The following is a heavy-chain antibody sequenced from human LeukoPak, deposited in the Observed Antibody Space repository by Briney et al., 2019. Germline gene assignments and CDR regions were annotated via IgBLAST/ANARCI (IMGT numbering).Heavy chain of an antibody. CDR2: IYSGVNT. J-gene: IGHJ3*02. CDR1: GLTFSSYA. Sequence: GGSLRLSCAASGLTFSSYAMHWVRQAPGKGLEWVSIIYSGVNTYYADSVKGRFTISRDNSKNTLYLQMNSLRAEDTAVYYCARSDSLNTFDIWGQGTMVTVSS. CDR3: ARSDSLNTFDI. D-gene: IGHD2-21*01. V-gene: IGHV3-53*01.